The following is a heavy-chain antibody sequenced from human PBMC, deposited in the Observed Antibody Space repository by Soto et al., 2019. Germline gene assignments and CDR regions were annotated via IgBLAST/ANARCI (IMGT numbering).Heavy chain of an antibody. V-gene: IGHV3-30-3*01. CDR3: ARDPKTSGGQHWAFNYFDS. CDR2: ISYDGTNK. CDR1: LFRSSISP. Sequence: LXLCCAGSLFRSSISPMHWVSQAPCKGPEWVALISYDGTNKFYADSVKGRFTISRGNSKSTLYLQVDSLRPEDAAVYYCARDPKTSGGQHWAFNYFDSWGQGTLVTVPS. J-gene: IGHJ4*02. D-gene: IGHD7-27*01.